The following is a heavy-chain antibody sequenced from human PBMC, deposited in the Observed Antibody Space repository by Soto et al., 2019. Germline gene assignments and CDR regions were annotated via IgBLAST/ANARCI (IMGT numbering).Heavy chain of an antibody. D-gene: IGHD2-2*01. CDR2: IYYSGST. Sequence: QVQLQESGPGLVKPSETLSLTCTVSGGSGSSYYWSWIRQPPGKGLEWIGYIYYSGSTNCNPSLKSRVTISVDRSTNQFSLKLSSVTAADTAVYYCAGVVPAASGGAFDVWGQGTMVTVSS. V-gene: IGHV4-59*02. CDR1: GGSGSSYY. J-gene: IGHJ3*01. CDR3: AGVVPAASGGAFDV.